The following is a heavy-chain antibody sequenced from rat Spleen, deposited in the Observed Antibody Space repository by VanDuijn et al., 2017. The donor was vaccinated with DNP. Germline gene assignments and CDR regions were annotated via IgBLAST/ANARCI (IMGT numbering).Heavy chain of an antibody. V-gene: IGHV5S10*01. D-gene: IGHD5-1*01. CDR3: ATNWELGYWYFDF. Sequence: EVQLVESGGGLVQPGRSLKLSCAASGFTFSDYNMAWVRQAPKKGLEWVATIIYDGSRTYYRNSVKGRFTISRDNAKSTLYLQMDSLRSEDTATYYCATNWELGYWYFDFWGPGTMVTVSS. CDR2: IIYDGSRT. J-gene: IGHJ1*01. CDR1: GFTFSDYN.